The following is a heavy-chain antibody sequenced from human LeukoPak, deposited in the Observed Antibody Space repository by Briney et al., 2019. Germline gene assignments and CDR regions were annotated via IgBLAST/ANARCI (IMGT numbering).Heavy chain of an antibody. D-gene: IGHD3-10*01. CDR1: GYTFTSYA. J-gene: IGHJ4*02. CDR3: ARTTMVRGVIKGSFEDY. CDR2: INAGNGNT. Sequence: ASVKVSCKASGYTFTSYAMHWVRQAHGQRLEWMGRINAGNGNTKYSQKFQGRVTITRDTSASTAYMELSSLRSEDTAVYYCARTTMVRGVIKGSFEDYWGQGTLVTVSS. V-gene: IGHV1-3*01.